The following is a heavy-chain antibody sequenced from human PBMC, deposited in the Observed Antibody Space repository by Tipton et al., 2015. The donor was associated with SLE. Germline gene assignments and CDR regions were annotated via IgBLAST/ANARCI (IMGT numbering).Heavy chain of an antibody. CDR2: IYTSGRT. J-gene: IGHJ4*02. D-gene: IGHD3-10*01. CDR1: GGPISSGTDY. V-gene: IGHV4-61*09. CDR3: ARGVPGTGFDY. Sequence: TLSLTCTVSGGPISSGTDYWSWIRQPAGKGLEWIGHIYTSGRTNYNPPLKSRVTISADTSNNQFSLKLSSVTATDTAVYYCARGVPGTGFDYWGQGTLVTVSS.